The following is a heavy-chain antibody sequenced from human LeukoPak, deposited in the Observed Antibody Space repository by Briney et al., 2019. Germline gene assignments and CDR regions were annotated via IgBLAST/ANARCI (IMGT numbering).Heavy chain of an antibody. CDR1: GFTFSSYA. CDR2: ISYDGSNK. Sequence: GGSLRLSCAASGFTFSSYAMHWVRQAPGKGLEWVAVISYDGSNKYYADSVKGRFTISRDNSKNTLYLQMNSLRAEDTAVYYCARERYYDILTGYFRPLGYFDYWGQGTLVTVSS. D-gene: IGHD3-9*01. CDR3: ARERYYDILTGYFRPLGYFDY. V-gene: IGHV3-30*01. J-gene: IGHJ4*02.